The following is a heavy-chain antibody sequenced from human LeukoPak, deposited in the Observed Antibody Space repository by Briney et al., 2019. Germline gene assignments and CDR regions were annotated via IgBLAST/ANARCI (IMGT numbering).Heavy chain of an antibody. CDR2: INPSGGST. J-gene: IGHJ6*03. CDR3: ARDREGSGWLGYYYYMDV. Sequence: ASVKVSCKASGYTFTSYYMHWVRQAPGQGLEWMGIINPSGGSTSYAQKFQGRVTMTRDTSTSTVYVELSSLRSEDTAVYYCARDREGSGWLGYYYYMDVWGKGTTVTVSS. D-gene: IGHD6-19*01. CDR1: GYTFTSYY. V-gene: IGHV1-46*01.